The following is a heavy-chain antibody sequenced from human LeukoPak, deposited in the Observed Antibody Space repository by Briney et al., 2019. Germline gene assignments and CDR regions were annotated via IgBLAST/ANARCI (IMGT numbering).Heavy chain of an antibody. Sequence: SETLSLTCTVSGGSTSGSSYYWGWIRQPPGKGLEWIGSIHYSGRTYNNPSLKSRVTISVDTSKNQISLKLSSVTAADTAVYYCARLREDTFDIWGQGTMVTVSS. CDR2: IHYSGRT. J-gene: IGHJ3*02. CDR3: ARLREDTFDI. V-gene: IGHV4-39*01. CDR1: GGSTSGSSYY. D-gene: IGHD4-17*01.